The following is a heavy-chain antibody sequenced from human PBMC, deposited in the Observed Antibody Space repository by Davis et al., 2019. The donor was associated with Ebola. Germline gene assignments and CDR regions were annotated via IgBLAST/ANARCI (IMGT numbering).Heavy chain of an antibody. V-gene: IGHV3-21*01. J-gene: IGHJ4*02. CDR2: ISSSSSYI. CDR1: GFTFSGSA. CDR3: ARDSVAVAGPGCFDY. D-gene: IGHD6-19*01. Sequence: GGSLRLSCAASGFTFSGSAMHWVRQASGKGLEWVSSISSSSSYIYYADSVKGRFTISRDNAKNSLYLQMNSLRAEDTAVYYCARDSVAVAGPGCFDYWGQGTLVTVSS.